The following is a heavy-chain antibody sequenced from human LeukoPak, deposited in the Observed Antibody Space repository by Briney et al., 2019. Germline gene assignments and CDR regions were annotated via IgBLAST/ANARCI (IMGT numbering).Heavy chain of an antibody. CDR2: ISASGGST. CDR3: AKDWYYYGMDV. Sequence: TGGSLRLSCAASGFTFSSSAMSWVRQVPGKGLEWVSGISASGGSTSYADSVRGRFTISRDNAKNTLYLQMNSLRAEDTAVYYCAKDWYYYGMDVWGQGTTVTVSS. V-gene: IGHV3-23*01. CDR1: GFTFSSSA. J-gene: IGHJ6*02.